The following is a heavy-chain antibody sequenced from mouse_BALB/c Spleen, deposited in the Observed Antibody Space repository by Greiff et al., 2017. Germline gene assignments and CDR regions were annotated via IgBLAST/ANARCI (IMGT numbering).Heavy chain of an antibody. CDR1: GFTFSDYY. V-gene: IGHV5-4*02. J-gene: IGHJ2*01. D-gene: IGHD2-3*01. CDR2: ISDGGSYT. Sequence: EVQLVESGGGLVKPGGSLKLSCAASGFTFSDYYMYWVRQTPEKRLEWVATISDGGSYTYYPDSVKGRFTISRDNAKNNLYLQMSSLKSEDTAMYYCARDGDDGYIDYWGQGTTLTVSS. CDR3: ARDGDDGYIDY.